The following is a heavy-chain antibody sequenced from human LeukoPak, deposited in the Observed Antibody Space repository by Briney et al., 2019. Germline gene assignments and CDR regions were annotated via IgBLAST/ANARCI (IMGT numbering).Heavy chain of an antibody. CDR2: IYHSGST. CDR3: ARHDCSNPLDY. J-gene: IGHJ4*02. Sequence: SETLSLTCAVSGYSISSGYYWGWIRQPPGQGLEWIGSIYHSGSTYYNPSLKSRVTISVDTSKNQFSLKLSSVTAADTAVYYCARHDCSNPLDYWGQGTLVTVSS. V-gene: IGHV4-38-2*01. CDR1: GYSISSGYY. D-gene: IGHD4-11*01.